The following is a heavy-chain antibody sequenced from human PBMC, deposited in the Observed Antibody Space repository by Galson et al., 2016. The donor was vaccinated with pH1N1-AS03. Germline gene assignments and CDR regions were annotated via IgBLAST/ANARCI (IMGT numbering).Heavy chain of an antibody. Sequence: SLRLSCAASGFTFGDYYMSWIRQAPGKGLKWISCITSSGGSGSTIYYADSVKGRFTISRDNAKNSLYLQMNSLRADDTAVYFCARGWYDIWTGYLVDPFDYWGQGALVTVSS. CDR3: ARGWYDIWTGYLVDPFDY. D-gene: IGHD3-9*01. V-gene: IGHV3-11*01. CDR2: ITSSGGSGSTI. J-gene: IGHJ4*02. CDR1: GFTFGDYY.